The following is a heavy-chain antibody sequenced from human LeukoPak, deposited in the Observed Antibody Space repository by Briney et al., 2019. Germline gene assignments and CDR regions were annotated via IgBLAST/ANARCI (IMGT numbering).Heavy chain of an antibody. CDR2: IRSKAYGGTT. D-gene: IGHD3-3*01. J-gene: IGHJ4*02. CDR1: GFTFGDYA. Sequence: GRSLRLSCTASGFTFGDYAMSWFRQAPGKGLEWVGFIRSKAYGGTTEYAASVKGRFTISIDDSKSIAYLQMNSLKTEDTAVYYCTRDWRYPPYGFTYYDFWSGSVFDYWGQGTLVTVSS. V-gene: IGHV3-49*03. CDR3: TRDWRYPPYGFTYYDFWSGSVFDY.